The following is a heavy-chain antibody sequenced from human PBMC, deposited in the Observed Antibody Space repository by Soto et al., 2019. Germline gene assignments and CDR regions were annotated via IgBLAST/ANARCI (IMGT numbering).Heavy chain of an antibody. V-gene: IGHV1-18*01. D-gene: IGHD3-9*01. J-gene: IGHJ4*02. CDR2: ISPYDDNT. CDR1: GYTFTSYG. Sequence: GASVKVSCKASGYTFTSYGISWVRQAPGQGLEWLGWISPYDDNTKYAQILQGRVSMTTDTSSNTAYMELRSLRSDDTAVYYCARDLTGTPVYWGQGTLVTVSS. CDR3: ARDLTGTPVY.